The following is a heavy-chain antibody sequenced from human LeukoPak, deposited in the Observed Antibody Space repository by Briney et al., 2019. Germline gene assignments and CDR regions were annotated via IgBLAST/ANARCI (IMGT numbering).Heavy chain of an antibody. D-gene: IGHD1-26*01. V-gene: IGHV3-53*01. CDR3: AKEGGVGATTVSDY. Sequence: GGSLRLSCAASGFTVSSNCMSWVRQAPGKGLEWVSVIYSGGSTYYADSVKGRFTTSRDNSKNTLYLQMNSLRAEDTAVYYCAKEGGVGATTVSDYWGQGTLVTVSS. CDR2: IYSGGST. CDR1: GFTVSSNC. J-gene: IGHJ4*02.